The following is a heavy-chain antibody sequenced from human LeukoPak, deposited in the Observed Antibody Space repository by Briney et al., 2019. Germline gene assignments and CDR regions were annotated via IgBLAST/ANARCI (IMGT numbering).Heavy chain of an antibody. CDR3: ASRGGSGSSGNWFDP. Sequence: PSETLSLTCAVSGHSISSGGYAWGWVRQPRGKGLEWIEYIYHSGSTYDNPSLKSRVTISVDRSKNQFSLKLSSVTAADTAVYYCASRGGSGSSGNWFDPWGQGTLVTVSS. CDR1: GHSISSGGYA. J-gene: IGHJ5*02. V-gene: IGHV4-30-2*01. CDR2: IYHSGST. D-gene: IGHD3-10*01.